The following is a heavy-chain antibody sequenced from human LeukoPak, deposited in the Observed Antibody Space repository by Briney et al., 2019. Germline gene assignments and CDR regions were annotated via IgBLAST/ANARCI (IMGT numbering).Heavy chain of an antibody. J-gene: IGHJ4*02. D-gene: IGHD3-22*01. V-gene: IGHV3-23*01. CDR3: AKDPLPYYYDSSPWDY. Sequence: PGGSLRLSCAASGFTFSSYAMSWVRQAPGKGLEWVSAISGSGGSTYYADSVKGRFTISRDNSKNTLYLQMNSLRAEDTAVYYCAKDPLPYYYDSSPWDYWGQGTLVTVSS. CDR1: GFTFSSYA. CDR2: ISGSGGST.